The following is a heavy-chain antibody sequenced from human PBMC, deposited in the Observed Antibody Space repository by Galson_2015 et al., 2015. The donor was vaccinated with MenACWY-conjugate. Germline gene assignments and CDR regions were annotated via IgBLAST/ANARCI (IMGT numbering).Heavy chain of an antibody. CDR3: ANGVSYYNLDY. D-gene: IGHD1-26*01. Sequence: SLRLSCAASGFTFSSYAMSWVRQAPGKGLEWVSGISGYGGSTYYADSVTGRFTISRDNSKNTLYLQMNSLRAEDTAVYYCANGVSYYNLDYWGQGTLVTVSS. CDR2: ISGYGGST. CDR1: GFTFSSYA. J-gene: IGHJ4*02. V-gene: IGHV3-23*01.